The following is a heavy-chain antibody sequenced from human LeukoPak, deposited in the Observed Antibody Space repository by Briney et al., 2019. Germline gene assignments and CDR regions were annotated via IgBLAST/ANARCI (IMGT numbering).Heavy chain of an antibody. CDR1: GFIFSRYW. CDR2: INQDGSEN. J-gene: IGHJ5*02. Sequence: PGGSLRVSCAASGFIFSRYWMSWIRQAPGKGLECVANINQDGSENYYVDSVKGRFTISRDNVKNSLYLQMNSLRAEDTAVYYCARPSAGISVVGRFDPWGQGTLVTVS. V-gene: IGHV3-7*01. D-gene: IGHD6-19*01. CDR3: ARPSAGISVVGRFDP.